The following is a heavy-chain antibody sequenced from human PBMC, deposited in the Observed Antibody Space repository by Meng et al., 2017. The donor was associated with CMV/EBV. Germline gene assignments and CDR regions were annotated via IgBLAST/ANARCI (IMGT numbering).Heavy chain of an antibody. CDR3: ATGQYSSSSRGDGYFDY. CDR2: ISSNGGST. J-gene: IGHJ4*02. Sequence: GESLKISCAASGFTFSSYAMHWVRQAPGKGLEYVSAISSNGGSTYYADSVKGRFTISRDNSKNTLYLQMSSLRAEDMAVYYCATGQYSSSSRGDGYFDYWGQGTLVTVSS. D-gene: IGHD6-6*01. CDR1: GFTFSSYA. V-gene: IGHV3-64*02.